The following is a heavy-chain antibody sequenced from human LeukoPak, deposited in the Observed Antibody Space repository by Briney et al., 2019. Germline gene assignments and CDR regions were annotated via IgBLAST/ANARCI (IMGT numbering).Heavy chain of an antibody. V-gene: IGHV4-59*01. J-gene: IGHJ4*02. CDR1: GGSISPYY. CDR2: VSYSGSA. Sequence: SETQSLTCSVSGGSISPYYWSWVRQPPGKGLEWIGYVSYSGSADYNPSLKSRVIISIDTSKNQFSLRLSSLTAADTAVYYCARENDRYGRIDYWGQGTQVTVSS. CDR3: ARENDRYGRIDY. D-gene: IGHD5-18*01.